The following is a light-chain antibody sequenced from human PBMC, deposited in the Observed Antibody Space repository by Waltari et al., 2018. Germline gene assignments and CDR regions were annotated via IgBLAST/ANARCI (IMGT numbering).Light chain of an antibody. J-gene: IGLJ2*01. CDR3: QSFDGRRTL. CDR1: ISNIGAGYA. V-gene: IGLV1-40*01. CDR2: GNN. Sequence: QSVLTQPPSVSAAPGRRVTISRTGDISNIGAGYAVHWYQQLPETSPKLLIYGNNNRPSGVPDRFSASRSGTSASLAITGLQAEDEADYYCQSFDGRRTLFGGGTKLTVL.